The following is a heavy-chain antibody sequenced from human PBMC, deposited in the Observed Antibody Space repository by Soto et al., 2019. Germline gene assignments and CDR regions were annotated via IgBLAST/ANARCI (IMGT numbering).Heavy chain of an antibody. J-gene: IGHJ5*02. V-gene: IGHV3-74*01. CDR2: INSDGSST. CDR1: GFTFSSYW. CDR3: ARAYSSGWYWGWFDP. D-gene: IGHD6-19*01. Sequence: EVQLVESGGGLVQPGGSLRLSCAASGFTFSSYWLHWVRQAPGKGLVWVSRINSDGSSTSYADSVKGRFTISRDNAKNTLYLPMNSLRAEDTAVYYCARAYSSGWYWGWFDPWGQGTLVTVSS.